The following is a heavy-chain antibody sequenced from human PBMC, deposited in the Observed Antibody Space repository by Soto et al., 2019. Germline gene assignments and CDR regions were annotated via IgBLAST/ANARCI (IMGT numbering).Heavy chain of an antibody. D-gene: IGHD3-22*01. J-gene: IGHJ4*02. Sequence: HPWGSLRLSCAASGFTFSSYWMHWVRQAPGKGLEWVSRIKSDGSGTTYADSVKGRLTISRDNAKNTLYLQMNSLRAEDTAVYYCARGDGDYYDGNGYLGRHWGQGTLVTVSS. CDR3: ARGDGDYYDGNGYLGRH. CDR2: IKSDGSGT. V-gene: IGHV3-74*01. CDR1: GFTFSSYW.